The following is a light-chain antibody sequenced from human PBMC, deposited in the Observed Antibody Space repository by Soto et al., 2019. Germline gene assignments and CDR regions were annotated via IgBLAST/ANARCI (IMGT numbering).Light chain of an antibody. J-gene: IGKJ1*01. CDR3: QQYNRYWT. Sequence: DIHMTQSPSTLSASVGDIFTITCRASQSISSWLAWYQQKPGKAPKLLIYDASSLESGVPSRLSGSGSETEFTLTISSMFPDDFATYYCQQYNRYWTFGQGTKVDIK. V-gene: IGKV1-5*01. CDR1: QSISSW. CDR2: DAS.